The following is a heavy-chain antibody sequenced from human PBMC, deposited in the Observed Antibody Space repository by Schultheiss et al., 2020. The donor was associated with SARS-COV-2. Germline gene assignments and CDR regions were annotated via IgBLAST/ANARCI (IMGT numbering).Heavy chain of an antibody. CDR2: FYNTGIT. D-gene: IGHD6-13*01. CDR3: ARRAAAGPFDY. CDR1: DGSISRYY. V-gene: IGHV4-59*08. Sequence: SETLSLTCTVSDGSISRYYYTWIRQPPGKGLEWIGYFYNTGITNYNPSLKSRVTISLDTSRNQFSLNLDSVTAADTAVYYCARRAAAGPFDYWGQGTLVTVSS. J-gene: IGHJ4*02.